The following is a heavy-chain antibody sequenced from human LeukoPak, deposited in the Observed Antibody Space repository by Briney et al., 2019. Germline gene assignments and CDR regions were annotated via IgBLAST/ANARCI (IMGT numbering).Heavy chain of an antibody. Sequence: KPSETLSLTCAVYGGSFSGYHWSWIRQPPGKGLEWIGEINHSGSTNYNPSLKSRVTISVDTSKNQFSLKLSSVTAADTAVYYCARSGYSSSWYRVDYWGQGTLVTVSS. CDR1: GGSFSGYH. CDR2: INHSGST. D-gene: IGHD6-13*01. J-gene: IGHJ4*02. V-gene: IGHV4-34*01. CDR3: ARSGYSSSWYRVDY.